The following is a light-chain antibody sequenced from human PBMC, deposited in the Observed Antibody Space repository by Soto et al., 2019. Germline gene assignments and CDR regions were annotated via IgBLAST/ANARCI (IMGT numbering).Light chain of an antibody. Sequence: QSVLSQPPSVSGAPGQRVTISCTGSSSNIGAGYDVHWYQQLPGTAPKLLIYGNNNRPAGVPDRFSGSKSGTSASLAITGLQADDEADYYCQSYDNSLSGLYVFGTGTKVTVL. J-gene: IGLJ1*01. CDR3: QSYDNSLSGLYV. V-gene: IGLV1-40*01. CDR2: GNN. CDR1: SSNIGAGYD.